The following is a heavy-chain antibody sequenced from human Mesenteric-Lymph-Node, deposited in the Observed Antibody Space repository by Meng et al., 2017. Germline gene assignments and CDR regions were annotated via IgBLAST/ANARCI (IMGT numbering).Heavy chain of an antibody. CDR1: GDSVSSNSAA. CDR2: TYYRSKWYN. Sequence: LRLSCAISGDSVSSNSAAWNWIRQSPSRGLEWLGRTYYRSKWYNDYAVSVKSRITINPDTSKNQFSLQLNSVTPEDTAVYYCARDLTSRAYCSGGSCPDRYFDLWGRGTLVTVSS. D-gene: IGHD2-15*01. V-gene: IGHV6-1*01. CDR3: ARDLTSRAYCSGGSCPDRYFDL. J-gene: IGHJ2*01.